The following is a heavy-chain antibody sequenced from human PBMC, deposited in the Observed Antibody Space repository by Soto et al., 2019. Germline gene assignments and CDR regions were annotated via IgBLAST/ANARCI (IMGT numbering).Heavy chain of an antibody. CDR3: ARGRFGNDDPYYFDY. J-gene: IGHJ4*02. CDR2: IYYSGST. D-gene: IGHD1-1*01. Sequence: SENLSLTCTVSGGSNSSYYGSWIRQPPGKGLEWIGYIYYSGSTNYNPSLKSRVTISVDTSKNQFSLKLSSVTAADTAVYYCARGRFGNDDPYYFDYRGQGTLVTVSS. V-gene: IGHV4-59*01. CDR1: GGSNSSYY.